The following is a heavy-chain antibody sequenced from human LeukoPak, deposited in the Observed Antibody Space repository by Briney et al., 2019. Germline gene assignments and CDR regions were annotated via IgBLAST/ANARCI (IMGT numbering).Heavy chain of an antibody. CDR1: GGSISTYY. CDR2: IYYSGNT. D-gene: IGHD2-2*01. Sequence: SETLSLTCTVSGGSISTYYWTWIRQPPGKGLEWIGYIYYSGNTNYNPSLKSRATISLDTSKNQFSLNLSSVTAADTAVYYCARRGGYCGSTSCHNYFDPWGQGTLVTVSS. J-gene: IGHJ5*02. V-gene: IGHV4-59*08. CDR3: ARRGGYCGSTSCHNYFDP.